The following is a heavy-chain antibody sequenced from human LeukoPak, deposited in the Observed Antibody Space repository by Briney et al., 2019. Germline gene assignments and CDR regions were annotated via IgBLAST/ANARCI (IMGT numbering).Heavy chain of an antibody. CDR3: ARDLTLCGGDCYSGAFDI. V-gene: IGHV1-18*04. CDR1: GYTFTSYY. J-gene: IGHJ3*02. Sequence: ASVKVSCKASGYTFTSYYMHWVRQAPGQGLEWMGWISAYNGNTNYAQKLQGRVTMTTDTSTSTAYMDLRSLRSDDTAVYYCARDLTLCGGDCYSGAFDIWGQGTMVTVSS. D-gene: IGHD2-21*02. CDR2: ISAYNGNT.